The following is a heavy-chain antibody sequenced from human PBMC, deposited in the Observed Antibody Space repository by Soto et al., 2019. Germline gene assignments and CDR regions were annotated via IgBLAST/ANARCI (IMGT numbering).Heavy chain of an antibody. J-gene: IGHJ3*02. CDR1: GFIFSTYA. CDR3: AQPRGFGGFDAVDX. Sequence: PGGSLRLSCAASGFIFSTYAMNWVRQAPGEGLEWVSSISSSGGSTFYAESVRGRFTIYRDNSVNTLYLQMSSLRTEDTAVYYCAQPRGFGGFDAVDXWGQGTMVTVS. CDR2: ISSSGGST. D-gene: IGHD3-10*01. V-gene: IGHV3-23*01.